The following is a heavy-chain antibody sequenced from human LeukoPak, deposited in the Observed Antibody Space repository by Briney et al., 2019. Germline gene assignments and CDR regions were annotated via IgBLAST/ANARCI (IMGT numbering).Heavy chain of an antibody. CDR3: ARDAKGVGYCSGGSCYWRFDP. CDR2: ISAYNGNT. V-gene: IGHV1-18*01. J-gene: IGHJ5*02. D-gene: IGHD2-15*01. Sequence: ASVKVSCKASGYTFSGQYMHWVRQAPGQGLEWMGWISAYNGNTNYAQKLQGRVTMTTDTSTSTAYMELRSLRSDDTAVYYCARDAKGVGYCSGGSCYWRFDPWGQGTLVTVSS. CDR1: GYTFSGQY.